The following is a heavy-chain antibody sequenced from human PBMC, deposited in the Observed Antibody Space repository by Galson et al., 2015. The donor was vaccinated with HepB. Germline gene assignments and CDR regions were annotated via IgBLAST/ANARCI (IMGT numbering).Heavy chain of an antibody. J-gene: IGHJ3*02. D-gene: IGHD3-22*01. Sequence: SLRLSCAASGFTFSSYGMHWVRQAPGKGLEWVAVIWYDGSSKYYADSVKGRFTISRDNSKNTLYLQMNSLRAEDTAVYYCARDRGYYDSSGYYYVGAFDIWGQGTMVTVSS. CDR2: IWYDGSSK. CDR3: ARDRGYYDSSGYYYVGAFDI. V-gene: IGHV3-33*01. CDR1: GFTFSSYG.